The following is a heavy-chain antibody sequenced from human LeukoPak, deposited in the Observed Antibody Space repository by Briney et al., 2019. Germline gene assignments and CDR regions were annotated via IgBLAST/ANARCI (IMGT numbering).Heavy chain of an antibody. V-gene: IGHV4-59*01. D-gene: IGHD6-19*01. J-gene: IGHJ2*01. CDR3: ARVEREWLLWYFDL. CDR2: IYYSGST. CDR1: GGSISSYY. Sequence: SETLSLTCTVSGGSISSYYWSWIRKPPGKGLEWIGYIYYSGSTNYNPSLKSRVTISVDPSKNQFSLKLSSVTAADTAVYYCARVEREWLLWYFDLWGRGTLVTVSS.